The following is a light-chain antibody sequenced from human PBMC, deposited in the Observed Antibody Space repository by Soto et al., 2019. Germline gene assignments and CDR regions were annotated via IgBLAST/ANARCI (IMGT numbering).Light chain of an antibody. CDR3: HQYDSSPLT. J-gene: IGKJ4*01. CDR1: QSVSSSY. CDR2: GAS. V-gene: IGKV3-20*01. Sequence: EIVLTQSPGTLFLSPGERATLSCRASQSVSSSYLAWYQQKPGQAPRLLIYGASSRATGIQDRFSGSGSGTDFTLTISRLEPEDCAVYYCHQYDSSPLTFGGGTKVEIK.